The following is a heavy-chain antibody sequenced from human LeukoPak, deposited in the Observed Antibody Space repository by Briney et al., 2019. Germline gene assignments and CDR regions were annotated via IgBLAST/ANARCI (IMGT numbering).Heavy chain of an antibody. D-gene: IGHD6-19*01. CDR3: AKDARRYSGWYFFDH. J-gene: IGHJ4*02. CDR1: GFSFSNLA. V-gene: IGHV3-23*01. Sequence: GGSLRLSCVASGFSFSNLAMGWVRQAPGNGLEWVSVISDSGGITYYADSVKGRFTISRDNSRNTLYLQMNSLRVDDTAVYYCAKDARRYSGWYFFDHWGQGTLVAVSS. CDR2: ISDSGGIT.